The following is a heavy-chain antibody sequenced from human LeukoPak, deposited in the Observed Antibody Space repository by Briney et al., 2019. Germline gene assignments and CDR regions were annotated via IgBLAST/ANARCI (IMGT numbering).Heavy chain of an antibody. D-gene: IGHD4-11*01. CDR1: GASISSFY. Sequence: SETLSLTCTISGASISSFYWSWIRQPPGKGLEWIGRIFSSESTNYNPSLKGRVTMSLDTSKNQFSLRLSSVTAADTAVYYCARAPLTVKDAFDIWGQGTMVTVSS. CDR3: ARAPLTVKDAFDI. CDR2: IFSSEST. J-gene: IGHJ3*02. V-gene: IGHV4-4*07.